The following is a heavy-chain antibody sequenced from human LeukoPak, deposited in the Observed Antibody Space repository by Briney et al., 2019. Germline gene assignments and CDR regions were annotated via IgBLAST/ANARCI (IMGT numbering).Heavy chain of an antibody. CDR1: GYSISSGYY. Sequence: SETLSLTCTVSGYSISSGYYWGWIRQPPGKGLEWIGSIYHSGSTYYNPSLKSRVTISVDTSKNQFSLKLSSVTAADTAVYYCARTILTGYYKLAYFDYWGQGTLVSVSS. D-gene: IGHD3-9*01. CDR2: IYHSGST. J-gene: IGHJ4*02. CDR3: ARTILTGYYKLAYFDY. V-gene: IGHV4-38-2*02.